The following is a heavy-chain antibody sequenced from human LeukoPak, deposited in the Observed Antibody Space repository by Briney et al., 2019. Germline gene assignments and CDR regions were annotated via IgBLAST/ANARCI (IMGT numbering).Heavy chain of an antibody. D-gene: IGHD6-6*01. Sequence: SETLSLTCTVSGDSISRCYWSWIRQPPGKGLEWIGYIYTSGGTNYIPSLKGRVTISIDTSKNQFSLKLSSVTAADSAVYYCARLTRLSTSPDRYYLDYWGQGTLVTVSS. CDR3: ARLTRLSTSPDRYYLDY. CDR1: GDSISRCY. J-gene: IGHJ4*02. CDR2: IYTSGGT. V-gene: IGHV4-4*09.